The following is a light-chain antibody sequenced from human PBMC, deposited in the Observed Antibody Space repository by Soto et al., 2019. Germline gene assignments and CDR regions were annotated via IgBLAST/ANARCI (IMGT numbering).Light chain of an antibody. CDR1: ISNIGSND. CDR2: INN. V-gene: IGLV1-44*01. J-gene: IGLJ3*02. Sequence: QSVLTQPPSASGTPGQRVTISCSGSISNIGSNDVNWYQQLTGTAPKLLIYINNQRPSGVPDRFSGSKSGTSASLAIIGLQSEDEADYYCAAWDDSLSGRVFGGGTQLTVL. CDR3: AAWDDSLSGRV.